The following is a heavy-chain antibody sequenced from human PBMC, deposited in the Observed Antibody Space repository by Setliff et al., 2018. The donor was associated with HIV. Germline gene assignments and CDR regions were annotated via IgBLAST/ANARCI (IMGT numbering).Heavy chain of an antibody. CDR2: IWYDGSNK. D-gene: IGHD6-13*01. J-gene: IGHJ6*03. CDR3: ARGFSSSWYYYYMGV. CDR1: GFMFSSYG. Sequence: LSLSCAASGFMFSSYGMHWVRQAPGKGLEWVAVIWYDGSNKYYADSVKGRFTISRDNSKNTLYLQMNSLRAEDTAVYYCARGFSSSWYYYYMGVWGKGTTVTSP. V-gene: IGHV3-33*01.